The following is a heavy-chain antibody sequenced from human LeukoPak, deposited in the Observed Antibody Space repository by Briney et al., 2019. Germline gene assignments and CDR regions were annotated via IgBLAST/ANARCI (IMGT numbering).Heavy chain of an antibody. V-gene: IGHV3-23*01. D-gene: IGHD4-11*01. CDR3: AKPDDYSNYFDY. Sequence: PGGSLRLSCAASGFTFSSYAMSWVRQAPGKGLEWVSAISGSGGSTYYADSVKGRFTISTDNSKNTLYLQMNSLRAEDTAVYYCAKPDDYSNYFDYWGQGTLVTVSS. J-gene: IGHJ4*02. CDR2: ISGSGGST. CDR1: GFTFSSYA.